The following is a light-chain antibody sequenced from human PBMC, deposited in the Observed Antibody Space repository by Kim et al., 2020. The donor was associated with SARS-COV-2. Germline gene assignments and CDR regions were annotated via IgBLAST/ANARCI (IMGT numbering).Light chain of an antibody. CDR2: SDK. Sequence: QRVTVSCPGGNTNRGSNYEYWYQHLPGTAPKLLICSDKQRPSGIPDRFSGSKSGTAASLAISGLRSEDEADYYCSTWDDSLIGVVFGGGTQLTVL. J-gene: IGLJ2*01. V-gene: IGLV1-47*02. CDR1: NTNRGSNY. CDR3: STWDDSLIGVV.